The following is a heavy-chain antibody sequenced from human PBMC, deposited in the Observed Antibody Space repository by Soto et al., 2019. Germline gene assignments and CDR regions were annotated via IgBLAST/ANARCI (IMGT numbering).Heavy chain of an antibody. V-gene: IGHV4-59*01. CDR1: GGSISNYY. D-gene: IGHD3-3*01. Sequence: SETQSLTSTVSGGSISNYYWSWIRHPPGKGLEWIGYIYYSVSTNYNPSLKSRVTISVDTSKNQFSLKLSSVTAADTAVYYCAREVIISYTRFDPWGVGTLVTVSS. J-gene: IGHJ5*02. CDR3: AREVIISYTRFDP. CDR2: IYYSVST.